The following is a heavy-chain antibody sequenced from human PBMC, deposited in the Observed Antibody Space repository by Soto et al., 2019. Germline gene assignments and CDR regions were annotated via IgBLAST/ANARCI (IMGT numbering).Heavy chain of an antibody. J-gene: IGHJ6*02. V-gene: IGHV4-30-2*01. CDR2: IYHSGNT. D-gene: IGHD3-10*01. Sequence: QLQLHESGSGLVKPSQTLSLTCAVSGDSISSGAYSWSWVRQPPGKGLEWIGYIYHSGNTYYNSSLKSRDTFAVDRSKNQFSLKLNSVTAADTAMYYCRDAGFGSGSSGTDYGMDVWGQGTTVTVSS. CDR1: GDSISSGAYS. CDR3: RDAGFGSGSSGTDYGMDV.